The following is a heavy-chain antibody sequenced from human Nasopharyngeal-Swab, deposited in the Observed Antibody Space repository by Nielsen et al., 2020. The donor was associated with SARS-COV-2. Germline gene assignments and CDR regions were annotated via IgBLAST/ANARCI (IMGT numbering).Heavy chain of an antibody. V-gene: IGHV3-30*18. CDR2: ISYDGSNK. CDR3: AKERPYYDILTGYYSDAFDI. Sequence: VRQAPGKGLEWVAVISYDGSNKYYADSVKGRFTISRDNSKNTLYLQMNSLRAEDTAVYYCAKERPYYDILTGYYSDAFDIWGQGTMVTVSS. D-gene: IGHD3-9*01. J-gene: IGHJ3*02.